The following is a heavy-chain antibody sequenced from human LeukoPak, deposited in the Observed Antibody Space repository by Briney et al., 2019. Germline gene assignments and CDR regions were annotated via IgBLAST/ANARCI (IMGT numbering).Heavy chain of an antibody. Sequence: GASVKVSCKASGGTFSSYAISWVRQAPGQGLEWMGGIIPIFGTANYAQKFQGRVTITADESTSTAYMELSSLRSEDTAVYYCASTAPALGYCSGGSCYSGFDYWGQGTLVTVSS. D-gene: IGHD2-15*01. V-gene: IGHV1-69*13. J-gene: IGHJ4*02. CDR1: GGTFSSYA. CDR2: IIPIFGTA. CDR3: ASTAPALGYCSGGSCYSGFDY.